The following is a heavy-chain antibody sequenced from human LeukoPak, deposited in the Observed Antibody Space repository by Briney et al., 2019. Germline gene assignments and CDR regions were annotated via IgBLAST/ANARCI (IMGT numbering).Heavy chain of an antibody. CDR3: ARDPPDEKMANDMDV. D-gene: IGHD2-8*01. CDR2: IYATGRT. V-gene: IGHV4-4*07. J-gene: IGHJ6*02. CDR1: SGSISGYY. Sequence: PSETLSLTCAVSSGSISGYYWSWMRQPAGKALEWIGRIYATGRTTYNPSLKTRVTMSVDTSKNQFSLEVSSVTAADTAVYYCARDPPDEKMANDMDVWGQGTAVTVSS.